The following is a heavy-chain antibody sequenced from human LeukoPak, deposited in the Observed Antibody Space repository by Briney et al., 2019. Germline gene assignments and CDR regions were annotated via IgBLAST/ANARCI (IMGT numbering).Heavy chain of an antibody. D-gene: IGHD2-2*01. CDR1: GGSFSGYY. V-gene: IGHV4-34*01. Sequence: SETLSLTCAVYGGSFSGYYWSWIRQPPGKGLEWIGEINHSGSTNYNPSLKSRVTISVDTSKNQFSLKLSSVTAADTAVYYCATGRGIPVVVPAVRGKNWFDPWGPGTLVTVSS. CDR3: ATGRGIPVVVPAVRGKNWFDP. J-gene: IGHJ5*02. CDR2: INHSGST.